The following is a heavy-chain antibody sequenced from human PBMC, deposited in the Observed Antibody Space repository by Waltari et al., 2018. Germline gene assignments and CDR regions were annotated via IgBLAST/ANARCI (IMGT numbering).Heavy chain of an antibody. Sequence: QEKLVESGGGVVQSGRSLRLSCAASGFSFTNYGMHWVRQAPGKGLGGVAVIWYDGSKKYYADSVKGRFDISRDNSKNTLYLQMDSLRAEDTAVYFCARDQYGESFYYAMNVWGQGTAVTVSS. CDR2: IWYDGSKK. V-gene: IGHV3-33*01. J-gene: IGHJ6*02. D-gene: IGHD1-26*01. CDR1: GFSFTNYG. CDR3: ARDQYGESFYYAMNV.